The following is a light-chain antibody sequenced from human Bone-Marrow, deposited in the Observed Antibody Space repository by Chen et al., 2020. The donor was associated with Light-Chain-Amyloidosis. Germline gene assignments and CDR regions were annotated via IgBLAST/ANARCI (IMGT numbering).Light chain of an antibody. CDR1: QSISSTY. Sequence: EIVLTQSPGTLSLSPGDRATLSCRTSQSISSTYLAWYQQKPGQAPRLLIYGVSSRATGIADRFSGSGSGTDFTVTISRLEPEDFAVYYCQQYSTSPLTFGGGTKVEIK. CDR2: GVS. CDR3: QQYSTSPLT. V-gene: IGKV3-20*01. J-gene: IGKJ4*01.